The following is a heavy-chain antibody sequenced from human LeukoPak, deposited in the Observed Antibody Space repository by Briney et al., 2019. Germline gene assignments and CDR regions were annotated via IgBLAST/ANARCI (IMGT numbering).Heavy chain of an antibody. D-gene: IGHD3-10*01. Sequence: ASVKVSCKASGYTFSAYYVHWVRQAPGQGLEWMGWISPYNGVTRYAQKSQGRVTLTTDTSISTAYLELTGLKFDDTAIYYCARNEGSAATLDDWGQGTLVTVSS. CDR3: ARNEGSAATLDD. V-gene: IGHV1-2*02. J-gene: IGHJ4*02. CDR2: ISPYNGVT. CDR1: GYTFSAYY.